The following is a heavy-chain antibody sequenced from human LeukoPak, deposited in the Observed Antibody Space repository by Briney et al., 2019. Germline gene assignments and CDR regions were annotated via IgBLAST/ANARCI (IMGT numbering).Heavy chain of an antibody. CDR2: ISASGGST. V-gene: IGHV3-23*01. CDR1: GFIFRSYV. D-gene: IGHD6-19*01. CDR3: ARVEVWYSSGWTTSPDY. J-gene: IGHJ4*02. Sequence: GGSLRLSCAASGFIFRSYVMNWVRQAPGKGLGWVSGISASGGSTFYADSVKGRFTISRDNSKNTLYLQMNSLRAEDTAVYYCARVEVWYSSGWTTSPDYWGQGTLVTVSS.